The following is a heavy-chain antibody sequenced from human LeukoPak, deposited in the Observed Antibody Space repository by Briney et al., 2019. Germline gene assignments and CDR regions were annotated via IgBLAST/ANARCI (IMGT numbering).Heavy chain of an antibody. CDR3: ARDRGLRVLLWFGELWD. Sequence: GGSLRLTCTASGLTVNNNYMNWVRQAPGKGLEWVSVIYSGGFTYYADSVKGRFTISRDNSKNTLYLQMNSLRAEDTAVYYCARDRGLRVLLWFGELWDWGQGTLVTVSS. CDR1: GLTVNNNY. V-gene: IGHV3-66*02. CDR2: IYSGGFT. D-gene: IGHD3-10*01. J-gene: IGHJ4*02.